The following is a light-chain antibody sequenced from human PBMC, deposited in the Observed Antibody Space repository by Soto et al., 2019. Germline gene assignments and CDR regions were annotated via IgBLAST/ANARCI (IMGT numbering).Light chain of an antibody. J-gene: IGKJ1*01. CDR2: SAS. Sequence: IQMTQSPSSLSASIGDRVTITCRASQGIGVRLAWFQQKPGKAPQYLIQSASILQSGVPSRFSGSGSGTEFILTINSVQPEDVAIYYCLQVNSFPRTFGQGTKVDIK. V-gene: IGKV1-12*01. CDR3: LQVNSFPRT. CDR1: QGIGVR.